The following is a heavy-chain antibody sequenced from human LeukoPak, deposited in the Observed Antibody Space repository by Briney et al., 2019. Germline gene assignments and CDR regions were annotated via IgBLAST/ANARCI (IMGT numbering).Heavy chain of an antibody. CDR2: IFFTGST. Sequence: SETLSLTCTVSGGSITSGNYYWGWIRQPPGKGLEWIGEIFFTGSTYYSPSLKSRVTISVGTSTTQFSLKLTSVTAADTAVYYCARQIASSGYLPWAFDIWGQGTVVTVSS. V-gene: IGHV4-39*01. D-gene: IGHD3-22*01. J-gene: IGHJ3*02. CDR3: ARQIASSGYLPWAFDI. CDR1: GGSITSGNYY.